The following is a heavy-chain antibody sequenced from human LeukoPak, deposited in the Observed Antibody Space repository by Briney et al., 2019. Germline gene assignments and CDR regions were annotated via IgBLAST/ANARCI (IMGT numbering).Heavy chain of an antibody. CDR3: ARRKPYYYYMDV. CDR1: GFTFSSYG. Sequence: GGSLRLSCAASGFTFSSYGMHWVRQAPGKGLEWVAVIWYDGSNKYYADSVKGRFTISGDNSKNTLYLQMNSLRAEDTAVYYCARRKPYYYYMDVWGKGTTVTVSS. J-gene: IGHJ6*03. V-gene: IGHV3-33*01. CDR2: IWYDGSNK.